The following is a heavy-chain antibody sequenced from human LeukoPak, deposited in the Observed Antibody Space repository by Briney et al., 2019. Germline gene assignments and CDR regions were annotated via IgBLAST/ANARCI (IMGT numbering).Heavy chain of an antibody. CDR3: ARGGSRIGELLPFDY. V-gene: IGHV1-18*01. J-gene: IGHJ4*02. CDR1: GYTFTSYG. Sequence: ASVKVSCKASGYTFTSYGISCVRQAPGQGLEWMGWISAYNGNTNYAQTLQARVTIPTHTSTRTTNMARRSLRSEDTAVHYCARGGSRIGELLPFDYWGQGTLVTVSS. D-gene: IGHD3-10*01. CDR2: ISAYNGNT.